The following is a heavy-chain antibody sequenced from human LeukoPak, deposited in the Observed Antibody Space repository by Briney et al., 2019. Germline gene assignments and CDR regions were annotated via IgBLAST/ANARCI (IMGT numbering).Heavy chain of an antibody. CDR1: GGTFSSYA. J-gene: IGHJ6*03. CDR2: IIPIFGTA. D-gene: IGHD5-24*01. V-gene: IGHV1-69*13. CDR3: ARGGAYSYRPDYYYYYYMDV. Sequence: GASVKVSCKASGGTFSSYAISWVRQAPGQGLEWMGGIIPIFGTANYAQKFQGRVTITADESTSTAYMELSSLRSEDTAVYYCARGGAYSYRPDYYYYYYMDVWGKGTTVTISS.